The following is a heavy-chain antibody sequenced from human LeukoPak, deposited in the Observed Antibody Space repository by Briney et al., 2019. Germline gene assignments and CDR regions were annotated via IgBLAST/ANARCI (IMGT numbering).Heavy chain of an antibody. CDR3: ARVGAQWEPLDY. CDR2: IYYSGST. J-gene: IGHJ4*02. Sequence: SETLSLTCTVSGGSISSGDYYWSWIRQPPGKGLEWIGYIYYSGSTYYNPSLKSRVTISVDTSKNQFSLKLSSVTAADTAVYYCARVGAQWEPLDYWGQGTLVTVSS. D-gene: IGHD1-26*01. V-gene: IGHV4-30-4*08. CDR1: GGSISSGDYY.